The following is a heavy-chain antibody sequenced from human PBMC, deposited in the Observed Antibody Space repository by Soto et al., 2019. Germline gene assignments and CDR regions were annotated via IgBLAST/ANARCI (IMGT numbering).Heavy chain of an antibody. CDR1: GFSFSSYA. CDR3: AKDWEYQLLSGDWFAP. CDR2: ISGSGGST. V-gene: IGHV3-23*01. J-gene: IGHJ5*02. D-gene: IGHD2-2*01. Sequence: PGGSLRLSCAASGFSFSSYAMSWVRQAPGKGLEWVSAISGSGGSTYYADSVKGQFTISRDNSKNTLYLQMNSLRAEDTAVYYCAKDWEYQLLSGDWFAPWGQGTRVTVSS.